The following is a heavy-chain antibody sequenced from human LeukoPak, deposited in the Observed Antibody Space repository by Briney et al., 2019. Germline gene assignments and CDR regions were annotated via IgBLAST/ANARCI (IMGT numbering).Heavy chain of an antibody. CDR1: GFTLSNYW. D-gene: IGHD1-26*01. V-gene: IGHV3-7*01. CDR2: IKQDGSEK. CDR3: ARDQFWGMWELLHFDS. J-gene: IGHJ4*02. Sequence: AGGSLRLSCAASGFTLSNYWMSWVRQAPGKGLEWVGNIKQDGSEKYYVDSVKGRFTISRDNAKNALYLQMSSLRAEDTAVYYCARDQFWGMWELLHFDSWGQGALVTVSS.